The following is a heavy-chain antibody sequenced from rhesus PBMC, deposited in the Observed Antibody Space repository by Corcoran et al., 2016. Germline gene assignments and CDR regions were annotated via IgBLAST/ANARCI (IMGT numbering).Heavy chain of an antibody. CDR3: TRFDV. CDR2: ITSDGSNK. CDR1: GFTLSIYG. V-gene: IGHV3-54*02. Sequence: EVQLVESGGGLVQPGGSLRRSCAASGFTLSIYGIHWVRQAAGKGLEWVAVITSDGSNKYFADYVKDRFTISRDNSNTILYLQMNNLKLEDTAVYYCTRFDVWGPGVLVTVSS. J-gene: IGHJ5-1*01.